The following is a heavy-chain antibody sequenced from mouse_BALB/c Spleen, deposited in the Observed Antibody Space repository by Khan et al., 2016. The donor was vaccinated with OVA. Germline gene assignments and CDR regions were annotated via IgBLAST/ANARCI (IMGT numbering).Heavy chain of an antibody. Sequence: QVQLQQSGAELARPGASVKLSCKASGYTFTDYYINWVKQRTGQGLEWIGEISPGSGDTYYNEKFKGQATLTADKSSTTAYMQLSNLTTEASAYYSGARRDYFGYTFAYWGQGTLVTVSA. D-gene: IGHD1-2*01. CDR1: GYTFTDYY. CDR3: ARRDYFGYTFAY. J-gene: IGHJ3*01. CDR2: ISPGSGDT. V-gene: IGHV1-77*01.